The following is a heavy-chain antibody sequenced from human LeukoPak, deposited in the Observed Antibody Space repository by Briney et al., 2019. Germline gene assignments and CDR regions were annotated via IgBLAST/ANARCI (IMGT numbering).Heavy chain of an antibody. CDR3: ARCCGEPAATDDAFDI. Sequence: ASVKVSCKTSGYTFTTYFIHWVRQAPGQGLEWMGGINPYSGDTKYAQKFQGRVTMTRDTSISTAYMELSRLMSDDTAVYYCARCCGEPAATDDAFDIWGQGTMVVVSS. D-gene: IGHD2-21*01. V-gene: IGHV1-2*02. CDR1: GYTFTTYF. CDR2: INPYSGDT. J-gene: IGHJ3*02.